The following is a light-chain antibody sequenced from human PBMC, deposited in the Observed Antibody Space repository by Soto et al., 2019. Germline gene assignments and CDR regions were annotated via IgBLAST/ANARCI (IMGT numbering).Light chain of an antibody. Sequence: DIQMTQSPASLSASVGDRVTVSCRAGQAISGYSNWYQQKPGKAPTLLIFAASTLQSGVPSRFSGSGSGTDFTLTINNLQTEDSATYFCQQTNLIPFTFGPGTKVDIK. CDR2: AAS. CDR1: QAISGY. CDR3: QQTNLIPFT. V-gene: IGKV1-39*01. J-gene: IGKJ3*01.